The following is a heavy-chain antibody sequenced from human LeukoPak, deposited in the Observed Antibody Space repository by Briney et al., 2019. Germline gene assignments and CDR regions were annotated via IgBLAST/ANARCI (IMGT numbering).Heavy chain of an antibody. CDR3: ARGLITGAAGTYYYYGMDV. V-gene: IGHV3-64*01. D-gene: IGHD6-13*01. Sequence: PGGSLRLSCAASGFTFDDYTMHWVRQAPGKGLEYVSAISNSGGSTYYANSVKGRFTISRDNSKNTLYLQMGSLRGEDMAVYYCARGLITGAAGTYYYYGMDVWGQGTTVTVSS. CDR2: ISNSGGST. J-gene: IGHJ6*02. CDR1: GFTFDDYT.